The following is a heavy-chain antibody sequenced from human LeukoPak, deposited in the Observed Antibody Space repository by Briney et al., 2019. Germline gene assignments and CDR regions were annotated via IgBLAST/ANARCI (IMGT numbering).Heavy chain of an antibody. V-gene: IGHV3-72*01. Sequence: GGSLRLSCAVSGFTFSDHYMEWVRQAPGKGLEWVGRSRNKANSYTTEYAASVKARFTISRDDSRNLLYLQMNSLKTEDTAMYYCARSRNTGGGSDYWGQGTLVTVSS. CDR2: SRNKANSYTT. CDR3: ARSRNTGGGSDY. J-gene: IGHJ4*02. CDR1: GFTFSDHY. D-gene: IGHD3-16*01.